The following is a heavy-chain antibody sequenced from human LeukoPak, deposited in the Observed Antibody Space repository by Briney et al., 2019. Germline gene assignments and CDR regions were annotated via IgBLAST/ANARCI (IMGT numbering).Heavy chain of an antibody. J-gene: IGHJ4*02. CDR3: ARAAHDSSGYYRLIDY. V-gene: IGHV1-69*04. CDR1: GGTFSSYA. CDR2: IIPILGIA. Sequence: SVKVSCKASGGTFSSYAISWVRQAPGQGLEWMGRIIPILGIANYAQKFQGRVTITADKSTSTACMELSSLRSEDTAVYYCARAAHDSSGYYRLIDYWGQGTLVTVSS. D-gene: IGHD3-22*01.